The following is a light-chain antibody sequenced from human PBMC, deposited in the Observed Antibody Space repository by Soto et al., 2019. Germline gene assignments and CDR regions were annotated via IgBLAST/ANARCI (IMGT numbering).Light chain of an antibody. Sequence: DIVVTQSPLSLPVTPGEPASISCRSSQSLLHSNGNIYLDWYLQKPGQSPQVLIYMGSNRASGVPDRFSGSGSRTDFTLKISRVEAEDVGVYYCMQTLQSRTFGPGTKVEIK. CDR2: MGS. CDR3: MQTLQSRT. J-gene: IGKJ3*01. V-gene: IGKV2-28*01. CDR1: QSLLHSNGNIY.